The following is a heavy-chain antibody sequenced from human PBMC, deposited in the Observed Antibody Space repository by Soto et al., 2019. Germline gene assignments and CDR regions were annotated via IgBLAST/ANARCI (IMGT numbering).Heavy chain of an antibody. CDR2: VHHSVAN. CDR3: TRHHYYSMDV. CDR1: GASVANDNW. Sequence: QVQLQESGPALVKPSGTLSLTCVVSGASVANDNWWSWVRQPPGKGLEGIGEVHHSVANNNSPSLMSRVTISVDKSRNQFSLHLHSVTAADSAMYYCTRHHYYSMDVWGQGTSVTVSS. J-gene: IGHJ6*02. V-gene: IGHV4-4*02.